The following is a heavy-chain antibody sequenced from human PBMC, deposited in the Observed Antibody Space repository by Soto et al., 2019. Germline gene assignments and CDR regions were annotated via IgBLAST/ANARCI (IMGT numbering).Heavy chain of an antibody. CDR1: GYTFINYY. Sequence: KVSCKASGYTFINYYIHWVRQAPGQGLEWMAIINPMGGSTNYAQEFQGRVTLTSDTSTSTVYMELSSLRFEDTALFYCARDLAAGDLWGQGTLVTVSS. CDR3: ARDLAAGDL. D-gene: IGHD6-13*01. CDR2: INPMGGST. V-gene: IGHV1-46*01. J-gene: IGHJ5*02.